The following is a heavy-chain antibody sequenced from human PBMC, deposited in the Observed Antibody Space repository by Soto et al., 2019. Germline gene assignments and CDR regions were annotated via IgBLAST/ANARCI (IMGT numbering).Heavy chain of an antibody. CDR3: AHRRWNDLLAAFDI. CDR2: IYWDDDK. J-gene: IGHJ3*02. Sequence: QITLKESGPPLVKPTQTLTLTCTFSGFSLSTSGVGVGWIRQPPGKALEWLALIYWDDDKRYSPSLKSRLTITKDTSKNQVVLTMTNMDPVDTATYYCAHRRWNDLLAAFDIWGQGTMVTVS. V-gene: IGHV2-5*02. CDR1: GFSLSTSGVG. D-gene: IGHD1-1*01.